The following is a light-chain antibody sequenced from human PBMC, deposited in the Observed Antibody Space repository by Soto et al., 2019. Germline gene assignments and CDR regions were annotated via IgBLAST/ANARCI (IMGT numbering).Light chain of an antibody. J-gene: IGKJ1*01. CDR3: LKYNGPPWT. CDR2: AAL. CDR1: QGIANY. V-gene: IGKV1-27*01. Sequence: DIQMTQSPASLSASIGDRVTITCRANQGIANYLAWFQQKPGKVPKILISAALSLKLGVRSLFSDAVTGTYFPHTISSLQAEDVATYYCLKYNGPPWTFRQGT.